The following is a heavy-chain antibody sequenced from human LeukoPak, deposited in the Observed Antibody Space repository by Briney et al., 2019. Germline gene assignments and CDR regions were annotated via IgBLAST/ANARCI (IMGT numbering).Heavy chain of an antibody. CDR3: ARAYNWNSLDAFDI. D-gene: IGHD1-1*01. V-gene: IGHV5-51*01. Sequence: GESLKIYCKGSGYSFTSYWIGWVRHMPRKGLEWMGIIYPGDSDTRYSPSFQGQVTISADKSISTAYLQWSSLKASDTAMYYCARAYNWNSLDAFDIWGQGTMVTVSS. J-gene: IGHJ3*02. CDR1: GYSFTSYW. CDR2: IYPGDSDT.